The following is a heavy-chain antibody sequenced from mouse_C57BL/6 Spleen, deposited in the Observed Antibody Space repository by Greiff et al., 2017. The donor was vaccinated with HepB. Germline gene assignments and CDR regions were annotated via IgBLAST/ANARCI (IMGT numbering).Heavy chain of an antibody. CDR1: GYTFTDYY. CDR2: IYPGSGNT. J-gene: IGHJ2*01. D-gene: IGHD3-2*02. CDR3: ARDSSGYDY. Sequence: QVQLQQSGAELVRPGASVKLSCKASGYTFTDYYINWVKQRPGQGLEWIARIYPGSGNTYYNEKFKGKATLTAEKSSSTAYMQLSSLTSEDSAVYFCARDSSGYDYWGQGTTLTVSS. V-gene: IGHV1-76*01.